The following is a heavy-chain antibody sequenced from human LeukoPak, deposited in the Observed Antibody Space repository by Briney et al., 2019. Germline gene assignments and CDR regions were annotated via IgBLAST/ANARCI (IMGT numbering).Heavy chain of an antibody. J-gene: IGHJ6*03. D-gene: IGHD6-6*01. CDR3: AKDLYSSSHYYYYYMDV. CDR2: IWYDGSNK. V-gene: IGHV3-33*06. Sequence: GGSLRLSCAASGFTFSSYGMHWVRQAPGKGLEWVAVIWYDGSNKYYADSVKGRFTISGDNSKNTLYLQMNSLRAEDTAVYYCAKDLYSSSHYYYYYMDVWGKGTTVTVSS. CDR1: GFTFSSYG.